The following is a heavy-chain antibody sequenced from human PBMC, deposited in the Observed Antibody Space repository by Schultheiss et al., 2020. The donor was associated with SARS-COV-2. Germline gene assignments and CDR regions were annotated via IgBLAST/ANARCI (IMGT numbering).Heavy chain of an antibody. V-gene: IGHV4-39*07. J-gene: IGHJ6*03. CDR3: ARLEVVVVPAAIAYMDV. CDR1: GGSISSSSYY. CDR2: IYYSGST. D-gene: IGHD2-2*01. Sequence: SETLSLTCTVSGGSISSSSYYWGWIRQPPGKGLEWIGSIYYSGSTNYNPSLKSRVTISVDTSKNQFSLKLSSVTAADTAVYYCARLEVVVVPAAIAYMDVWGKGTTVTVSS.